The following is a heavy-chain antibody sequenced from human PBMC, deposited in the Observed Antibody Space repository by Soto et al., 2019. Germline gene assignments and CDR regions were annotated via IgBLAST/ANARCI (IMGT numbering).Heavy chain of an antibody. CDR1: GYTLTSCF. CDR3: ARVTVNNVLAGPFDY. CDR2: INPGAGST. Sequence: GASVKVSCKASGYTLTSCFLHWVRQANGQGLEWMGIINPGAGSTTYAQNFQGRVTMTSDTSTSTVFMELSSLRSDDTAVYYCARVTVNNVLAGPFDYWGQGTLVTVSS. J-gene: IGHJ4*02. V-gene: IGHV1-46*03. D-gene: IGHD3-9*01.